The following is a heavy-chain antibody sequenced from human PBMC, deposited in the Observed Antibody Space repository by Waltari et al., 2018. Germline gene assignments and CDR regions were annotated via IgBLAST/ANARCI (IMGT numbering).Heavy chain of an antibody. CDR1: GYTFTSYA. CDR3: ARDPIAAAGRWGTFDY. Sequence: QVQLVQSGAEVKKPGASVKVSCKASGYTFTSYAMHWVRQAPGQRLEWMGWINAGNGNTKDSQKFQGRVTITRDTSASTAYMELSSLRSEDTAVYYCARDPIAAAGRWGTFDYWGQGTLVTVSS. V-gene: IGHV1-3*01. CDR2: INAGNGNT. D-gene: IGHD6-13*01. J-gene: IGHJ4*02.